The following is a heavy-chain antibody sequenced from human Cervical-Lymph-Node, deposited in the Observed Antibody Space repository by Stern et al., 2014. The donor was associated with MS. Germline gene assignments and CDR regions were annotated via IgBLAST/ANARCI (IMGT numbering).Heavy chain of an antibody. D-gene: IGHD4-17*01. CDR1: GFSLSTSGVG. CDR2: IYWDDDK. Sequence: QVTLKESGPTLVKPTQTLTLTCTFSGFSLSTSGVGVGWIRQPPGKALEWLALIYWDDDKRYSPSLKSRLTITKDTSKNQVVLTMTNMDPVDTATYYCARDGDYEYYFDYWGQGTLVTVSS. J-gene: IGHJ4*02. CDR3: ARDGDYEYYFDY. V-gene: IGHV2-5*02.